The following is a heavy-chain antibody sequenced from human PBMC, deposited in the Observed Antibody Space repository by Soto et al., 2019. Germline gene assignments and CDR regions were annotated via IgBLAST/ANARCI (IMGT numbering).Heavy chain of an antibody. CDR2: INHSGST. CDR3: ASTVGYCSGGSCDKYYYYGMDV. Sequence: SETLSLTCAVYGGSFSGYYWSWIRQPPGKGLEWIGEINHSGSTNYNPSLKSRVTISVDTSKNQFSLKLSSVTAADTAVYYCASTVGYCSGGSCDKYYYYGMDVWGQGTTVTVSS. J-gene: IGHJ6*02. CDR1: GGSFSGYY. D-gene: IGHD2-15*01. V-gene: IGHV4-34*01.